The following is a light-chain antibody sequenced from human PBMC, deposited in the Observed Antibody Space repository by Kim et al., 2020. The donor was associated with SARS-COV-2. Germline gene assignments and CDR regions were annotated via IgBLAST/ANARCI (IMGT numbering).Light chain of an antibody. CDR3: QTWGTGIGV. CDR1: RRHGSDR. J-gene: IGLJ2*01. V-gene: IGLV4-69*01. Sequence: SVKLTSTRARRHGSDRIAWHQQQPEKGPRFLMKVNSDGSHRKGDGIPDRFSGSSSGAERYLTISSLQSEDEADYYCQTWGTGIGVFGGGTQLTVL. CDR2: VNSDGSH.